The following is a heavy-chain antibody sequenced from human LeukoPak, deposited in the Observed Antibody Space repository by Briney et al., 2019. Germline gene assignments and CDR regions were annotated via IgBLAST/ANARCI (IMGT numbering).Heavy chain of an antibody. J-gene: IGHJ6*03. CDR3: ARDERGQYYYYYMDV. CDR2: IYYSGST. Sequence: SETLSLTCTVSGGSISSYYWSWIRQPPGKGLEWIGYIYYSGSTYYNPSLKSRVTISVDTSKNQFSLKLSSVTAADTAVYYCARDERGQYYYYYMDVWGKGTTVTVSS. D-gene: IGHD1-1*01. V-gene: IGHV4-59*12. CDR1: GGSISSYY.